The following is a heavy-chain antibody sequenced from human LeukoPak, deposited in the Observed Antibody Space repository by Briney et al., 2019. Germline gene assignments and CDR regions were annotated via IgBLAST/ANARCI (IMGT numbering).Heavy chain of an antibody. J-gene: IGHJ4*02. CDR1: GFTVSSNY. CDR2: IYSGGST. V-gene: IGHV3-53*01. CDR3: AREGVNSGLDY. D-gene: IGHD4-23*01. Sequence: GGSLRLSCAASGFTVSSNYMSWVRLAPGKGLEWVSVIYSGGSTYYADSVKGRFTISRDNSKNTLYLQMNSLRAEDTAVYYCAREGVNSGLDYWGQGTLVTVSS.